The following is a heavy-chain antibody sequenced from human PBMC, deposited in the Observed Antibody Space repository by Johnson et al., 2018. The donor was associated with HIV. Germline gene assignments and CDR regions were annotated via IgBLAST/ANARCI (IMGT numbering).Heavy chain of an antibody. CDR1: GFTFSSYA. CDR3: ARADRDSGTYHDAFDI. J-gene: IGHJ3*02. D-gene: IGHD1-26*01. CDR2: ISGSTGRT. Sequence: VQLVESGGGLVQPGGSLRLSCAASGFTFSSYAMSWVRQTPGQGLEWVSLISGSTGRTNYADSVKGRFTISRDNAKNSLYLQMNSLTVEDTALYYCARADRDSGTYHDAFDIWGQGTMVTVSS. V-gene: IGHV3-23*04.